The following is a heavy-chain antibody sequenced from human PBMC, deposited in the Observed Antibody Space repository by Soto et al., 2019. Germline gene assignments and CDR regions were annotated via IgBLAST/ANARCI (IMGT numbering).Heavy chain of an antibody. D-gene: IGHD2-2*01. J-gene: IGHJ6*02. CDR3: TADVDCSSTSCYRVCCDYCGMGV. Sequence: GGSLRLSGAASGFTFSNAWMSWVRQAPGKGLGGVGRIKSKTDGGATDYAAPVKGRFTISRDESKNTLYLQMNSLKTEDTAVYYCTADVDCSSTSCYRVCCDYCGMGVWGQGTTETDS. V-gene: IGHV3-15*01. CDR2: IKSKTDGGAT. CDR1: GFTFSNAW.